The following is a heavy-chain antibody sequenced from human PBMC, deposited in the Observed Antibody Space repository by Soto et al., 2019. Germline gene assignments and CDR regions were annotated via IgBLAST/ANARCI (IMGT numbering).Heavy chain of an antibody. Sequence: EVQLVESGGGLVQPGRSLRLSCAASGFTFDDYAMHWVRQAPGKGLEWVSGISWNRDTICYADSVRGRFTISRDNAKNVQYLHMNRKGAQDTAFYYCVSMCGGGGSFSFGFDSWGQVNLVTVSS. CDR2: ISWNRDTI. V-gene: IGHV3-9*01. CDR3: VSMCGGGGSFSFGFDS. J-gene: IGHJ4*02. D-gene: IGHD2-15*01. CDR1: GFTFDDYA.